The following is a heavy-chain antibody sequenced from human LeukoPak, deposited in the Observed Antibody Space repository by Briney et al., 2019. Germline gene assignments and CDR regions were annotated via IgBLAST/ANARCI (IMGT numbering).Heavy chain of an antibody. CDR2: IIPIFGTA. D-gene: IGHD3-22*01. CDR3: ASTHPSSSGYLHFDY. Sequence: SVKVSCKASGGTFSSYAISWVRQAPGQGLEWMGGIIPIFGTANYAQKFQGRVTITADESTSTAYMELSSLRSEDMAVYYCASTHPSSSGYLHFDYWGQGTLVTVSS. CDR1: GGTFSSYA. V-gene: IGHV1-69*13. J-gene: IGHJ4*02.